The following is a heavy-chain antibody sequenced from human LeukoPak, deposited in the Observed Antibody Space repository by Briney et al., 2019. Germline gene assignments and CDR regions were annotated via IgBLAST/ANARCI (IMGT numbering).Heavy chain of an antibody. V-gene: IGHV4-61*05. D-gene: IGHD4-23*01. J-gene: IGHJ6*02. CDR1: GGSISSSSYY. CDR2: IYYSGST. Sequence: SETLSLTCTVSGGSISSSSYYWSWIRQPPGKGLEWIGYIYYSGSTNYNPSLKSRVTISVDTSKNQFALKLSSVTPADTAVYYCTRTTVVTPLDVWGQGTTVTVSS. CDR3: TRTTVVTPLDV.